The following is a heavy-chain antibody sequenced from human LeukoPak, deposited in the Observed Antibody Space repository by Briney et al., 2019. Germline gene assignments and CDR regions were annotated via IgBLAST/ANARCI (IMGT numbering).Heavy chain of an antibody. J-gene: IGHJ4*02. CDR1: GFTFSSYA. D-gene: IGHD2-15*01. V-gene: IGHV3-23*01. Sequence: GGSLRLSCAASGFTFSSYAMSWVRQAPGKELEWVSAISGSGGSTYYADSVKGRFTISRDNSKNTLYLQMNSLRAEDTAVYYCAKVRCSGGSCYPYYFDYWGQGTLVTVSS. CDR2: ISGSGGST. CDR3: AKVRCSGGSCYPYYFDY.